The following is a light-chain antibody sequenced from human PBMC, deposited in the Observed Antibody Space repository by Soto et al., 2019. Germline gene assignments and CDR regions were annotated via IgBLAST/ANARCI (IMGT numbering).Light chain of an antibody. J-gene: IGKJ1*01. V-gene: IGKV3-20*01. CDR1: QSVSNNY. CDR2: GAS. CDR3: QRYGSSGT. Sequence: EIVLTQSPGTLSLSPGERATLSGRASQSVSNNYLAWYQQKPGQAPRLLIHGASNRATGIADRFSGSGCGRGFTLSSSGLELEDFAVYFCQRYGSSGTFGQGTKVEIK.